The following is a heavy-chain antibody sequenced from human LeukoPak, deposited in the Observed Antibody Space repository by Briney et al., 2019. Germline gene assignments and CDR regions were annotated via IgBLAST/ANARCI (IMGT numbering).Heavy chain of an antibody. CDR1: GGTFSNYA. V-gene: IGHV1-69*13. J-gene: IGHJ3*02. Sequence: ASVKVSCKTSGGTFSNYALNWVRQAPGQGLEWMGGIIPIFGTANYAQKFQGRVTITADDSTSTAYMEPSSLRSEDTAVYFCAREGSSSGWWRAFDIWGQGTMVTVSS. CDR2: IIPIFGTA. CDR3: AREGSSSGWWRAFDI. D-gene: IGHD6-19*01.